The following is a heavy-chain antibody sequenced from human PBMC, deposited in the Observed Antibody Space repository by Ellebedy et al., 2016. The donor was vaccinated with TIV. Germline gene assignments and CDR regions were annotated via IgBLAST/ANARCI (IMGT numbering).Heavy chain of an antibody. Sequence: SETLSLTXTVSGGSISSGDYYWSWIRQPPGKGLEWIGSIYYSGSTYYNPSLKSRVTISVDTSKNQFSLKLSSVTAADTAVYYCARLLGSGWYYGSYFDYWGQGTLVTVSS. V-gene: IGHV4-39*01. D-gene: IGHD6-19*01. CDR3: ARLLGSGWYYGSYFDY. CDR2: IYYSGST. CDR1: GGSISSGDYY. J-gene: IGHJ4*02.